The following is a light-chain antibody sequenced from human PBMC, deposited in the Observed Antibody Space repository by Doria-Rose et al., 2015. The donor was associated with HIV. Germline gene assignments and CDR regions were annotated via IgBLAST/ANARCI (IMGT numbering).Light chain of an antibody. J-gene: IGLJ1*01. CDR3: QSYDSRLSVYV. Sequence: QSVLIQPPSVSGAPGQRVAISCTGSSSNIGAGFDVNWYQQFPGTAPKLLIHGNTNRPSGVPDRFSGSMSGTSAALAISGLRAEDEADYHCQSYDSRLSVYVFGTGTKVTVL. V-gene: IGLV1-40*01. CDR2: GNT. CDR1: SSNIGAGFD.